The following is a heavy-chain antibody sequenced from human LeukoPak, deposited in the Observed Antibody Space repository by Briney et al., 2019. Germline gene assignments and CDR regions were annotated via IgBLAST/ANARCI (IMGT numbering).Heavy chain of an antibody. V-gene: IGHV3-7*03. Sequence: PGGSLRLSCAASGFTFSNFWMTWIRQTPGKGLEWVANIKQDGSEKYYVDSVEGRFTISGDNAKNSLYLQMNSLRAEDTAVYYCARRYFDYWGQGTLVTVSS. CDR2: IKQDGSEK. CDR1: GFTFSNFW. CDR3: ARRYFDY. J-gene: IGHJ4*02.